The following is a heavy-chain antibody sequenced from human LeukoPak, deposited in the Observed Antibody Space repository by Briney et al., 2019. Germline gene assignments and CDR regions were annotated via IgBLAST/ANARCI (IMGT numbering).Heavy chain of an antibody. CDR3: AREVSEGFDF. J-gene: IGHJ4*02. CDR1: GFTFSSYA. V-gene: IGHV3-21*01. Sequence: GGSLRLSCAASGFTFSSYAMHWVRQAPGKGLEWVSSFGTRSTSVYHAGSVKGRFAISRDNAKNSLYLQMNILRAEDTALYYCAREVSEGFDFWGQGTLVTVSS. D-gene: IGHD3-22*01. CDR2: FGTRSTSV.